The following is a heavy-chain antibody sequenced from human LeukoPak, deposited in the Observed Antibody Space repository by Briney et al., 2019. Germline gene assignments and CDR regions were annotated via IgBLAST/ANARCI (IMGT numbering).Heavy chain of an antibody. CDR2: ISGSGRGSNT. CDR1: GFTFSPYA. Sequence: GGSLRLSCAASGFTFSPYAMSWVRQASGKGLEWVSNISGSGRGSNTYYADSVKGRFTISRDDSKNTLYLQMNSLRAEDTAVYYCAKSGLNRFDYWGQGTLVTVSS. V-gene: IGHV3-23*01. D-gene: IGHD2-15*01. J-gene: IGHJ4*02. CDR3: AKSGLNRFDY.